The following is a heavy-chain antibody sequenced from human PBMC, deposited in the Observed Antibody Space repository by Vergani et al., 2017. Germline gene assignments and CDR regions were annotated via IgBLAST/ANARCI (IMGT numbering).Heavy chain of an antibody. V-gene: IGHV4-38-2*01. CDR3: ARVDTQVPATSHFYYMGV. J-gene: IGHJ6*03. Sequence: QVRLEESGPGLVKPSETLSLTCSVSGYSIGSGFYWAWIRQSPGEGLQWLTSIHNRGKTYHNPSLKSRVSVSLDTSKIRFSLNLTSVTATDTAVYYCARVDTQVPATSHFYYMGVWVKGTTVVVS. D-gene: IGHD6-25*01. CDR1: GYSIGSGFY. CDR2: IHNRGKT.